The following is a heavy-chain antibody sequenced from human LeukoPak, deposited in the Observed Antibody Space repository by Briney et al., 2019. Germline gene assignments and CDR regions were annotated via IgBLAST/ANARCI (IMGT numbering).Heavy chain of an antibody. J-gene: IGHJ4*02. CDR3: ARDRVKLERRGMYFDY. CDR2: ISAYNGNT. V-gene: IGHV1-18*01. D-gene: IGHD1-1*01. Sequence: ASVKVSCKASGYTFTSYGISWVRQAPGQGLEWMGWISAYNGNTNYAQKLQGRVTMTTDTSTSTAYMELRSLRSDDTAVYYCARDRVKLERRGMYFDYWGQGTLVTVSS. CDR1: GYTFTSYG.